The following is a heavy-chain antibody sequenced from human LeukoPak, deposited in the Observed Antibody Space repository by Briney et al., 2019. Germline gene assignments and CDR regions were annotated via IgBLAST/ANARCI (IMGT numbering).Heavy chain of an antibody. V-gene: IGHV1-46*01. CDR2: INPNGGST. Sequence: ASVKVSCKPSGYTFSNYYFMHWVRQAPGQGLEWMGVINPNGGSTTYPQKFQARITMTRDMSTSTVYMELNNLRSEDTAIYYCARGVKSGSSPTMSFDYWSQGSLVTVSS. D-gene: IGHD3-10*01. J-gene: IGHJ4*02. CDR3: ARGVKSGSSPTMSFDY. CDR1: GYTFSNYYF.